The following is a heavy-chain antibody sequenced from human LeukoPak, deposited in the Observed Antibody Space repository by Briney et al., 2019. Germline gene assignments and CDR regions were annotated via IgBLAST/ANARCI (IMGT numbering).Heavy chain of an antibody. CDR1: GFILNDYG. D-gene: IGHD2-8*01. CDR3: ARDRHCVNGVCHSPPGMDV. CDR2: IWFDKNQ. V-gene: IGHV3-33*01. Sequence: GGSLRLSCAASGFILNDYGMHWVRQAPGKGLEWVADIWFDKNQHFADSVKGRFAISRDNSKNTVYLQINSLRAEDTAVYYCARDRHCVNGVCHSPPGMDVWGQGTTVAVSS. J-gene: IGHJ6*02.